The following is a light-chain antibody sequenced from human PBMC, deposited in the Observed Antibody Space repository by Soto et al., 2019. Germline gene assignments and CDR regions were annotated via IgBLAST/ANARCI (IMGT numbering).Light chain of an antibody. CDR3: QQSYSTPPWT. CDR2: AAS. J-gene: IGKJ1*01. V-gene: IGKV1-17*01. CDR1: QGIRND. Sequence: DIQMTQSPSSLSASVGDRVIITCRASQGIRNDLGWYQQKPGKAPKSLIYAASSLQSGVPSRFSGSGSGTEFTLTISSLQPEDFATYYCQQSYSTPPWTFGQGTKVEIK.